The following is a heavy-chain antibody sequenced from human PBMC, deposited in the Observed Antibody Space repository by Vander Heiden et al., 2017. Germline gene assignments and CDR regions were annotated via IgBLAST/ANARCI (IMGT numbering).Heavy chain of an antibody. D-gene: IGHD3-22*01. CDR3: STDSRYYFDMGRVGVNDY. J-gene: IGHJ4*02. V-gene: IGHV3-15*01. Sequence: EVQLVESGGGLVKPGGSLRLSCAASGFTFRNVWMSWVRQVPGKGLEWVGRIKSKIDGGTTDYAAPVKGRFSISRDDSKNTLYLQMSSLKTEDTGVYFCSTDSRYYFDMGRVGVNDYWGQGTLVTVSS. CDR2: IKSKIDGGTT. CDR1: GFTFRNVW.